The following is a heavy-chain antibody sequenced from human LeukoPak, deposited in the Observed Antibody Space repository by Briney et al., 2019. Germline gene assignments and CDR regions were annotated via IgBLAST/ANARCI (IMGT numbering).Heavy chain of an antibody. D-gene: IGHD3-10*01. CDR2: IYYSGST. CDR1: GGSISSYY. J-gene: IGHJ4*02. CDR3: ARGGRYGSGSYVYYFDY. Sequence: PSETLSLTCTVSGGSISSYYWSWIRQPPGEGLEWIRYIYYSGSTNYNPSLKSRVTISVDTSKNQFSLKLSSVTAADTAVYYCARGGRYGSGSYVYYFDYWGQGTLVTVSS. V-gene: IGHV4-59*01.